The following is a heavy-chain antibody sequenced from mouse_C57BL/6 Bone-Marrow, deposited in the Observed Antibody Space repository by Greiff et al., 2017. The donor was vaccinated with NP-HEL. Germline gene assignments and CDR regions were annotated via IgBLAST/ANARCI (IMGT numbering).Heavy chain of an antibody. CDR1: GFTFTSSC. CDR3: ARDDGYPYWYFDV. Sequence: PAASVTLSCKASGFTFTSSCIPCVLPWPGPCLAWFAHLLPSVCSPNYNQKFKGKATLTVDKSYSTAYMQLSSLTSEDSAVYYCARDDGYPYWYFDVWGTGTTVTVSS. CDR2: LLPSVCSP. V-gene: IGHV1-50*01. D-gene: IGHD2-3*01. J-gene: IGHJ1*03.